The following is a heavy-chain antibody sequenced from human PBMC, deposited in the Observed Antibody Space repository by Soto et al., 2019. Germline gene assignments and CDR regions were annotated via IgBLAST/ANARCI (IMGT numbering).Heavy chain of an antibody. CDR2: IIPIFDTA. CDR3: ARDDSSGSFDY. V-gene: IGHV1-69*13. Sequence: ASVKVSCKTSGGTFSSYAISWVRQAPGQGLEWMGGIIPIFDTANYAQKFQGRVTITADESTSTAYMELRSLRSDDTAVYYCARDDSSGSFDYWGQGTLVTVSS. D-gene: IGHD3-22*01. CDR1: GGTFSSYA. J-gene: IGHJ4*02.